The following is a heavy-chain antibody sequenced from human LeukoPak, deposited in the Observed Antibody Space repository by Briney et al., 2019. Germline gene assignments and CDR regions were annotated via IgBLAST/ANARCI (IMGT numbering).Heavy chain of an antibody. J-gene: IGHJ5*02. CDR2: IKQDGSEK. V-gene: IGHV3-7*01. CDR3: ARDHDSSGYSYNWFDP. CDR1: GFTFSSYW. Sequence: GGSLRLSCAASGFTFSSYWMSWVRQAPGKGLEWVANIKQDGSEKYYVDSVKGRFTISRDNAKNSLYLQMNSLRAEDTAVYYCARDHDSSGYSYNWFDPWGQGTLVTVSS. D-gene: IGHD3-22*01.